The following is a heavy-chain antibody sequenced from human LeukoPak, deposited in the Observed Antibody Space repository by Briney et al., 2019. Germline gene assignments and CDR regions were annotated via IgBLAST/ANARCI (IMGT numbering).Heavy chain of an antibody. Sequence: SQTLSLTCAISGDSVSSNTAAWNWIRQSPSRGLEWLGRTYYRSKWYNAYAVSVKSRITINPDTSKNHFSLQLNSVTPEDTAVYYCARAGFCSGSDCYSRFDSWGQGTQVTVSS. CDR1: GDSVSSNTAA. J-gene: IGHJ4*01. V-gene: IGHV6-1*01. CDR2: TYYRSKWYN. CDR3: ARAGFCSGSDCYSRFDS. D-gene: IGHD2-15*01.